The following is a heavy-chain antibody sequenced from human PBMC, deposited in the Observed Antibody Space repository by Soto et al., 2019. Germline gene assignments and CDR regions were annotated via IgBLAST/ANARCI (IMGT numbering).Heavy chain of an antibody. D-gene: IGHD6-19*01. CDR1: GYSFTSYW. Sequence: GESLKISCKGSGYSFTSYWIGWVRQMPGKGLEWMGIIYPGDSDTRYSPSLQGQVTISADKSISTAYLQWSSLKASDTAMYYCARQYSSGWTSYYYYGMDVWGQGTTVTVSS. CDR3: ARQYSSGWTSYYYYGMDV. CDR2: IYPGDSDT. V-gene: IGHV5-51*01. J-gene: IGHJ6*02.